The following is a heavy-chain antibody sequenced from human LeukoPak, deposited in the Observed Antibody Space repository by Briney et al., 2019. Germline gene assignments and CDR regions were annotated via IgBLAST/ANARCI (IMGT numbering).Heavy chain of an antibody. D-gene: IGHD2-15*01. CDR2: IIPILGIA. V-gene: IGHV1-69*04. J-gene: IGHJ4*02. CDR3: ARDTRSGYCSGGSCYSDY. CDR1: GGTFSSYA. Sequence: GASVKVSCKASGGTFSSYAISWVRQAPGQGLEWMGRIIPILGIANYAQKFQGRVTITADKSTSTAYMELSSLRSEDTAAYYCARDTRSGYCSGGSCYSDYWGQGTLVTVSS.